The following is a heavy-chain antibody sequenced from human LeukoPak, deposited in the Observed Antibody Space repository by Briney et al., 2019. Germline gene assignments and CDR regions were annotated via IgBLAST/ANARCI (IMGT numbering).Heavy chain of an antibody. CDR3: ARVPRDWDAFDI. V-gene: IGHV1-3*01. Sequence: ASAKVSCKASGYTFTSYAMHWVRQAPGQRLEWMGWINAGNGNTKYSQKFQGRVTITRDTSASTAYMELSSLRSEDTAVYYCARVPRDWDAFDIWGQGTMVTVSS. J-gene: IGHJ3*02. CDR1: GYTFTSYA. CDR2: INAGNGNT. D-gene: IGHD2-21*01.